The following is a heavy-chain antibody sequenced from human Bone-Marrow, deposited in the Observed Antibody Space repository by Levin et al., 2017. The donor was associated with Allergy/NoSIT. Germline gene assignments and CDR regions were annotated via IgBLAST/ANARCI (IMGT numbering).Heavy chain of an antibody. Sequence: GGSLRLSCAASGFTLSSSWMHWVCQAPEKGLEWVADIKCDGSEKYYVDSVKGRLTISRDNAKNSLYLQVNSLRAEDMTVYYCVRGELRYFDWLPSGVDYWGRGTLVTVSS. D-gene: IGHD3-9*01. CDR3: VRGELRYFDWLPSGVDY. V-gene: IGHV3-52*01. J-gene: IGHJ4*02. CDR2: IKCDGSEK. CDR1: GFTLSSSW.